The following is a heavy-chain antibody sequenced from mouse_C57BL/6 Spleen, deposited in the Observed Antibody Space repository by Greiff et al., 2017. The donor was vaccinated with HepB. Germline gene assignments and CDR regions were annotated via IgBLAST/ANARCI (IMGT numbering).Heavy chain of an antibody. CDR3: ARGTTVVVDY. D-gene: IGHD1-1*01. CDR1: GYTFTDYN. V-gene: IGHV1-22*01. CDR2: INPNNGGT. J-gene: IGHJ2*01. Sequence: EVRLQQGGPGLVKPGASVKMSCKASGYTFTDYNMHWVKQSHGKSLEWIGYINPNNGGTSYNQKFKGKATLTVNKSSSTAYMELRSLTSEDSAVYYCARGTTVVVDYWGQGTTLTVSS.